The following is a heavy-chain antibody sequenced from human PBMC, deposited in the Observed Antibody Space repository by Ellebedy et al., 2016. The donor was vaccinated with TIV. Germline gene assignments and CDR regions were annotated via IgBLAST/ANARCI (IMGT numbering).Heavy chain of an antibody. CDR3: ARGRGYSFDVCDV. Sequence: AASVKVSCKASGYSFSSYYMHWVRQAPGQGLEWMGIINPNDDTKYYAQNFQGRVTVTRETSANTVYMELSSLRSEDTALYYCARGRGYSFDVCDVWGQGTMVTVSS. V-gene: IGHV1-46*01. CDR2: INPNDDTK. CDR1: GYSFSSYY. D-gene: IGHD5-18*01. J-gene: IGHJ3*01.